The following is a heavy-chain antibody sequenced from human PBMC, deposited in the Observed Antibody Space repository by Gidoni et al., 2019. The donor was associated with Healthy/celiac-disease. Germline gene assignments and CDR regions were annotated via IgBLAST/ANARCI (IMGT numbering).Heavy chain of an antibody. CDR2: IYYSGST. V-gene: IGHV4-61*01. CDR1: GASVSSGSYY. Sequence: QVQLQESGPGLVKPSQTLSLTCTVSGASVSSGSYYWSWIRQPPGKGLEWIGYIYYSGSTNYNPSLKSRVTISVDTSKNQFSLKLSSVTAADTAVYYCARDRGHASIDYWGQGTLVTVSS. CDR3: ARDRGHASIDY. J-gene: IGHJ4*02.